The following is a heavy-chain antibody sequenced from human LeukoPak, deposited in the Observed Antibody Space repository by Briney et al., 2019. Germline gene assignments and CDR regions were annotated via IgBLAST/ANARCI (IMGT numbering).Heavy chain of an antibody. V-gene: IGHV3-23*01. CDR1: GFRFSDFT. CDR2: IGGRGGST. J-gene: IGHJ4*02. D-gene: IGHD4-23*01. CDR3: AREVDYGGNPVKSY. Sequence: PGGSLRLSCAASGFRFSDFTMTWVRQAPGKGPEWVSAIGGRGGSTYYADSVKGRFTISRDNSKNTLYLQMNSLRAEDTAVYYCAREVDYGGNPVKSYWGQGTLVTVSS.